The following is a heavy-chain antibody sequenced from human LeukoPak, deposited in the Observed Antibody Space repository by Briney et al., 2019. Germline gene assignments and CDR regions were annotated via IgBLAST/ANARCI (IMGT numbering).Heavy chain of an antibody. D-gene: IGHD3-22*01. CDR3: AGAPYYYDSSGYSGY. V-gene: IGHV3-11*01. CDR2: ISSSGSTI. Sequence: GGSLRLSCAASGFTFSDYYMSWIRQAPGKGLEWVSYISSSGSTIYYADSVKGRFTISRDNAKNSLYLQMNSLRAEDTAVYYCAGAPYYYDSSGYSGYWGQGTLVTVSS. CDR1: GFTFSDYY. J-gene: IGHJ4*02.